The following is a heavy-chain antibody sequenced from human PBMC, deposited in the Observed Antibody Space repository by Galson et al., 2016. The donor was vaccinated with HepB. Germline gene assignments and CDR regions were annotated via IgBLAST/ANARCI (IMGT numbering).Heavy chain of an antibody. Sequence: SLRLSCAASGFTFSSYLMSWVRQAPGKGLEWVANINQDGSEKYHVDSVKGRFTISRDNSKNTLQLQMNSLGPDDTAVYYCARVARGGYKTADLWGQGTLVSVSS. V-gene: IGHV3-7*03. J-gene: IGHJ5*02. D-gene: IGHD5-24*01. CDR2: INQDGSEK. CDR1: GFTFSSYL. CDR3: ARVARGGYKTADL.